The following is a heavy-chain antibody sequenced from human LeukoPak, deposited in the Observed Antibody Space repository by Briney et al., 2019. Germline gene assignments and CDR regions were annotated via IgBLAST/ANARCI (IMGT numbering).Heavy chain of an antibody. J-gene: IGHJ3*02. V-gene: IGHV4-59*08. D-gene: IGHD2-21*02. CDR2: IYYSGST. Sequence: SGTLSLTCTVSGGSISSYYWSWIRQPPGKGLEWIGYIYYSGSTNYNPSLKSRVTISVDTSKNQFSLKLSSVTAADTAVYYCARQFKGKFRHIVVVTATPRDAFDIWGQGTMVTVSS. CDR1: GGSISSYY. CDR3: ARQFKGKFRHIVVVTATPRDAFDI.